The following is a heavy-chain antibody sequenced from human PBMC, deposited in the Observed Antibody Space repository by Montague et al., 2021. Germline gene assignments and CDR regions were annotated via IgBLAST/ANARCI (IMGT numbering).Heavy chain of an antibody. J-gene: IGHJ4*02. V-gene: IGHV3-33*01. Sequence: SLRLSCAASAFTFSPYAVHWVRQAPGKGLEWVAVIWYDGSNKFYADSVKGRFTISRYNSKNTLYLQTNNLRTEDTAMYYCAREVAPGSWSTSVDYWGQGTLVTVSS. CDR1: AFTFSPYA. CDR3: AREVAPGSWSTSVDY. CDR2: IWYDGSNK. D-gene: IGHD3-10*01.